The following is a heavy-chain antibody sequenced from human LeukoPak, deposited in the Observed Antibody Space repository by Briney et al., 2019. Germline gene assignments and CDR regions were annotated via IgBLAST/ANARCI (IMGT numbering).Heavy chain of an antibody. D-gene: IGHD4-17*01. CDR1: GFTFSSYA. V-gene: IGHV3-23*01. CDR3: AKGHDYGDYGYFDY. J-gene: IGHJ4*02. Sequence: PGGSLKLSCAASGFTFSSYAMSRVRQAPGKGLEWVSAISGSGGSTYYADSVKGRFTISRDNSKNTLYLQMNSLRAEDTAVYYCAKGHDYGDYGYFDYWGQGTLVTVSS. CDR2: ISGSGGST.